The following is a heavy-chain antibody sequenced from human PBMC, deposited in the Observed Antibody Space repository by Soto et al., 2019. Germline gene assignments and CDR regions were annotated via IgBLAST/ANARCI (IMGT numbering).Heavy chain of an antibody. CDR2: ISSSGSDI. V-gene: IGHV3-11*01. J-gene: IGHJ4*02. Sequence: GGSLRLSCAASGFTLSDYYMSWIRQAPGKGLEWVSYISSSGSDIDYADSAKGRFTISRDNAKNSLYLQMNSLRAEDTAVFYCVRDNYGFDYWGQGTLVTVSS. CDR3: VRDNYGFDY. D-gene: IGHD4-17*01. CDR1: GFTLSDYY.